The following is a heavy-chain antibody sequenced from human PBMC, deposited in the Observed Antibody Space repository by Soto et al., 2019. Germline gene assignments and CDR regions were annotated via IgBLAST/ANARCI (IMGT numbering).Heavy chain of an antibody. Sequence: LRLSCAASGFTFSNAWMSWVRQAPVKGLEWVGRIKSKTDGGTTDYAAPVKGRFTISRDDSKNTLYLQMNSLKTEDTAVYYCTTDSLYYDCGSGYGYWGQGILVTVSS. CDR3: TTDSLYYDCGSGYGY. V-gene: IGHV3-15*01. D-gene: IGHD3-3*01. J-gene: IGHJ4*02. CDR1: GFTFSNAW. CDR2: IKSKTDGGTT.